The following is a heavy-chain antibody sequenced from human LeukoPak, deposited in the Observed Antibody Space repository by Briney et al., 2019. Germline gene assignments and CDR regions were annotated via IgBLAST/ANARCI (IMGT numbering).Heavy chain of an antibody. D-gene: IGHD6-6*01. V-gene: IGHV1-2*02. CDR2: INPNSGGT. CDR1: GYTFTGHY. Sequence: ASVKVSCKASGYTFTGHYMHWVRQAPGQGLEWMGWINPNSGGTNYAQKFQGRVTMTRDTSISTAYMELSRLRSDDTAVYYCAREHEVAARIFDYWGQGTLVTVSS. CDR3: AREHEVAARIFDY. J-gene: IGHJ4*02.